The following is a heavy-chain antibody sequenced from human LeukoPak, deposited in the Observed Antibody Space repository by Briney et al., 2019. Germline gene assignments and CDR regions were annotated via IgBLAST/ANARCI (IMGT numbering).Heavy chain of an antibody. V-gene: IGHV3-11*01. CDR3: AKQGSSSWYGRFDY. D-gene: IGHD6-13*01. CDR1: GFTFSDYY. J-gene: IGHJ4*02. CDR2: ISSSGSTI. Sequence: SGGSLRLSCAASGFTFSDYYMSWIRQAPGKGLEWVSYISSSGSTIYYADSVKGRFTISRDNAKNSLYLQMNSLRAEDTAVYYCAKQGSSSWYGRFDYWGQGTLVTVSS.